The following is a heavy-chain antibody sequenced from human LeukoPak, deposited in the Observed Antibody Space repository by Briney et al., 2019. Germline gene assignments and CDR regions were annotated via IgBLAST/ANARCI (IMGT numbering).Heavy chain of an antibody. J-gene: IGHJ6*03. Sequence: ASVKVSCKVSGYTLTELSVHWVRQAPGKGLEWMGNFDPKDGDTIYAQRFQGRVTMTEDTSTHTAYMELSSLRSEDTAVYYCAISYGSGSYYDYYYYYMDVWGKGTTVTVSS. CDR3: AISYGSGSYYDYYYYYMDV. CDR1: GYTLTELS. CDR2: FDPKDGDT. D-gene: IGHD3-10*01. V-gene: IGHV1-24*01.